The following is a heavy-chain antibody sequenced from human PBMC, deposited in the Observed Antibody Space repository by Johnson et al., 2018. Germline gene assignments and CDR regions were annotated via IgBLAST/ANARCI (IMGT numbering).Heavy chain of an antibody. CDR3: GKDGTVTTGGGACDI. Sequence: EVQLVESGGGLVQPGGSLRLSCAASGFTFSSYAMSWVRQAPGKGLEWVSAISGSGGSTYYADSVKGRFTISRDNSKKKRYLQMNSLRAEDTAVYYCGKDGTVTTGGGACDIWGQGTMVSVSS. CDR2: ISGSGGST. J-gene: IGHJ3*02. D-gene: IGHD4-17*01. V-gene: IGHV3-23*04. CDR1: GFTFSSYA.